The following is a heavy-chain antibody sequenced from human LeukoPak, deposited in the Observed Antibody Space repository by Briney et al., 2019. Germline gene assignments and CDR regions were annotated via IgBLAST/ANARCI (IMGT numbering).Heavy chain of an antibody. CDR1: GFTFSSYE. CDR2: ISSSGSTI. D-gene: IGHD3-22*01. V-gene: IGHV3-48*03. CDR3: AGDGPYYGSSGQNPSTNYYYGMDV. Sequence: GGSLRLSCAASGFTFSSYEMNWVRQAPGKGLEWVSYISSSGSTIYYADSVKGRFTISRDNAKNSLYLQMNSLRAEDTAVYYCAGDGPYYGSSGQNPSTNYYYGMDVWGQGTTVTVSS. J-gene: IGHJ6*02.